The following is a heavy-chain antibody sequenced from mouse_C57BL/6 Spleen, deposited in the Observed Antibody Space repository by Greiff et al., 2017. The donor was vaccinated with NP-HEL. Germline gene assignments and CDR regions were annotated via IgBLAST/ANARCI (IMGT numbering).Heavy chain of an antibody. J-gene: IGHJ3*01. D-gene: IGHD2-12*01. CDR2: IWGVGST. CDR3: ASGGGVYDGFAY. V-gene: IGHV2-6*01. CDR1: GFSLTSYG. Sequence: VQLQQSGPGPVAPSQSLSITCTVSGFSLTSYGVDWVRQSPGKGLEWLGVIWGVGSTNYNSALKSRLSISKDNSKSQVFLKMNSLQTDDTAMYYCASGGGVYDGFAYWGRGTRVTVSA.